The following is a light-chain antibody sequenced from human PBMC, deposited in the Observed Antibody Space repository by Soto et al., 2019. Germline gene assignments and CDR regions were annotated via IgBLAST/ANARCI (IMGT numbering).Light chain of an antibody. CDR1: QSVSSSY. CDR2: GAS. J-gene: IGKJ1*01. Sequence: EIVLTQSPGTLSLSPGERATLSCRASQSVSSSYLAWYQQKPGQAPRLLIYGASSRATGISDRFSGSGSGTDFTLTISRLEPEDFAVYYCQQYGWTFXQGTKVDIK. V-gene: IGKV3-20*01. CDR3: QQYGWT.